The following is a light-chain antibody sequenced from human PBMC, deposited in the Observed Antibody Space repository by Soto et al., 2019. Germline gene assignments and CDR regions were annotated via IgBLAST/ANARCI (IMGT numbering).Light chain of an antibody. J-gene: IGLJ1*01. Sequence: QSVLTQPPSASGSPGQSVTISCTGTSSDVGKYDYVSWFQHHPGKAPKLIIYEVSKRPSGVPDRFSGSKSGSTASLTVSGLQTEDEADYYCNSYDSTLSARYVFGTGTKVTVL. CDR2: EVS. CDR3: NSYDSTLSARYV. CDR1: SSDVGKYDY. V-gene: IGLV2-8*01.